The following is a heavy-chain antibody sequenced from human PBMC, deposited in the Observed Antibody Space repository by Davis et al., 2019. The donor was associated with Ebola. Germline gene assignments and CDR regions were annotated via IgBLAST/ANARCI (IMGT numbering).Heavy chain of an antibody. D-gene: IGHD1-26*01. J-gene: IGHJ6*02. V-gene: IGHV4-39*07. Sequence: PSETLSLTCTVSGGSVSSGSYYWSWIRQPPGKGLEWIGEINHSGSTNYNPSLKSRVTISVDTSKNQFSLKLSSVTAADTAVYYCASIEPRGWYYGMDVWGQGTTVTVSS. CDR2: INHSGST. CDR1: GGSVSSGSYY. CDR3: ASIEPRGWYYGMDV.